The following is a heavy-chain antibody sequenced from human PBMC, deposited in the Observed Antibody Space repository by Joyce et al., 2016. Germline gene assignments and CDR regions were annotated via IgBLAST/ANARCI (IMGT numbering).Heavy chain of an antibody. J-gene: IGHJ4*02. CDR1: GFTFSSYG. D-gene: IGHD1-26*01. CDR2: NWYDGRNK. Sequence: QVQLVESGGAVVQPGRSLRLSCAASGFTFSSYGMNWVRQAPGKGLEWVAVNWYDGRNKSFADSVKGLFTISRDNFRNTVSLQMNSLKVEDTAVYYCARDGFSGSTYYFDSWGQGTLVSVSS. CDR3: ARDGFSGSTYYFDS. V-gene: IGHV3-33*01.